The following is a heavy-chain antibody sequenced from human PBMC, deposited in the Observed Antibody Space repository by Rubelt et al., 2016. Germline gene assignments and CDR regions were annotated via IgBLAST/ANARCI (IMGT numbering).Heavy chain of an antibody. Sequence: QITLRESGPTLVKPTQTVTLTCTFSGFSLSTTGVGVGWIRQPPGKALEWLAHIFSNDEKSYSPSLKSSLTISKDTSKSQVVLTMTNIDPMDTATYFCARIISEVPAAMNYYYYMDVWGQGTTVTVSS. CDR1: GFSLSTTGVG. V-gene: IGHV2-26*01. CDR2: IFSNDEK. D-gene: IGHD2-2*01. CDR3: ARIISEVPAAMNYYYYMDV. J-gene: IGHJ6*02.